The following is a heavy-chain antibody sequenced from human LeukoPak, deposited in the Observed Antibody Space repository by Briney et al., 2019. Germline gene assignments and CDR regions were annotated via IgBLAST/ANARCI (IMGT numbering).Heavy chain of an antibody. CDR1: GGTFSSYA. J-gene: IGHJ4*02. CDR3: ARGRKYSGSYYVY. CDR2: IIPIFGTA. D-gene: IGHD1-26*01. V-gene: IGHV1-69*05. Sequence: SVKVSCKASGGTFSSYAISWVRQAPGQGLEGMGGIIPIFGTANYAQKFQGRVTITTDESTSTAYMELSSLRSEDTAVYYCARGRKYSGSYYVYWGQGTLVTVSS.